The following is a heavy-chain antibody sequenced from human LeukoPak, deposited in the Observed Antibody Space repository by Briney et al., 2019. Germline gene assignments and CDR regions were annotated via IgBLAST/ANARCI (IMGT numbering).Heavy chain of an antibody. CDR2: IKSKTDGGTT. Sequence: GGSLRLSCAASGFTFSSYAMSWVRQAPGKGLEWVGRIKSKTDGGTTDYAAPVKGRFTISRDDSKNTLYLQMNSLKTEDTAVYYCTTDPYVGFDYWGQGTLVTVSS. V-gene: IGHV3-15*01. J-gene: IGHJ4*02. D-gene: IGHD3-16*01. CDR3: TTDPYVGFDY. CDR1: GFTFSSYA.